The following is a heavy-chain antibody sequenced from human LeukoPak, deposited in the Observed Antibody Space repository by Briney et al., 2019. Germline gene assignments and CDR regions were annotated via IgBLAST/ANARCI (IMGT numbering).Heavy chain of an antibody. Sequence: PGRSLRLSCAVSGCTFSNYAMHWVRQAPGKGLEWEALISYDGRNKYYADSVKGRFTVSRDNAKSTLYLQMNSLRGEDTAVYYCARDPALYCTGGSCREYYFDYWGQGALVTVSS. CDR2: ISYDGRNK. V-gene: IGHV3-30*04. CDR3: ARDPALYCTGGSCREYYFDY. D-gene: IGHD2-15*01. J-gene: IGHJ4*02. CDR1: GCTFSNYA.